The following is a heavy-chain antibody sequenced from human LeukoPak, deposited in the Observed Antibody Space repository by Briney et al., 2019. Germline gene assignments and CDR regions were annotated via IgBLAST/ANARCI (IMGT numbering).Heavy chain of an antibody. Sequence: GSSVKVSCKASGGTFSSYAISWVRQAPGQGLEWMGRSIPILGIANYAQKFQGRVTITADKSTSTAYMELSSLRSDDTAVYYCARVPAGYGEDYYYYGMDVGGQRTTVTVSS. J-gene: IGHJ6*02. D-gene: IGHD4-17*01. CDR3: ARVPAGYGEDYYYYGMDV. CDR1: GGTFSSYA. V-gene: IGHV1-69*04. CDR2: SIPILGIA.